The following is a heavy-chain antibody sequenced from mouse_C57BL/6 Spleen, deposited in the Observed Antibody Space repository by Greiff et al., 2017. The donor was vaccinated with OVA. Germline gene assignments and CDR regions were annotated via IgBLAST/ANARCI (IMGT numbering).Heavy chain of an antibody. J-gene: IGHJ4*01. Sequence: EVMLVESEGGLVQPGSSMKLSCTASGFTFSDYYIAWVRQVPEKGLEWVANINYDGSSTYYLDSLKSRFIISRDNAKNILYLQMSSLKSEDTATYYCAREDYGSSLYAMDYWGQGTSVTVSS. D-gene: IGHD1-1*01. V-gene: IGHV5-16*01. CDR3: AREDYGSSLYAMDY. CDR2: INYDGSST. CDR1: GFTFSDYY.